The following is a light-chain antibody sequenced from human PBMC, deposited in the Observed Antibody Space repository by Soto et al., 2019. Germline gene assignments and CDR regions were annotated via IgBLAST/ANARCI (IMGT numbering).Light chain of an antibody. CDR2: DDN. CDR3: GAWDSSLSAYV. Sequence: QSVLTQPPSVSAAPGQKVTISCSGSSSNIGGNSVSFYQQLPGTAPKLLIYDDNKRPSGIPDRFSGSKSGTSATLGITGFQTGDEADYYCGAWDSSLSAYVFGKGTKVTVL. V-gene: IGLV1-51*01. CDR1: SSNIGGNS. J-gene: IGLJ1*01.